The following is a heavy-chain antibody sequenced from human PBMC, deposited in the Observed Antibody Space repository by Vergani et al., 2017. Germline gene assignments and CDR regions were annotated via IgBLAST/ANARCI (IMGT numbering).Heavy chain of an antibody. J-gene: IGHJ6*02. CDR1: GFTFSACS. D-gene: IGHD2-15*01. Sequence: EVQLLQSGGGVIQPGGSVRLSCAASGFTFSACSMTWVRQAPGKGLEWVSAISARYPSTYYADSVKGRFTISRDNAKNSLYLQMNSLRAEDTAVYYCARAADIVVVVTTPGHGMDVWGQ. CDR2: ISARYPST. V-gene: IGHV3-23*01. CDR3: ARAADIVVVVTTPGHGMDV.